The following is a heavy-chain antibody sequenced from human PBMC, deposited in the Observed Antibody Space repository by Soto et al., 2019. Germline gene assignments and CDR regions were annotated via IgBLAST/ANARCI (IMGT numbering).Heavy chain of an antibody. CDR3: AKFFVETGGSSGWPWSFHF. J-gene: IGHJ4*02. Sequence: EVQLLESGGGLVQPGGSLRLSCAASGFTFSSYAMSWVRQAPGKWLEWVSAISGSGGTTYYADSVKGRFTISRDNSRNTLHLQMNRLRAEDTAIYYCAKFFVETGGSSGWPWSFHFWGQGTLVTVSS. CDR2: ISGSGGTT. D-gene: IGHD6-25*01. CDR1: GFTFSSYA. V-gene: IGHV3-23*01.